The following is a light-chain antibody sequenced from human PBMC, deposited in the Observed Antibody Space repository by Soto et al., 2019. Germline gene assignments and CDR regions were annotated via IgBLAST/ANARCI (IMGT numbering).Light chain of an antibody. J-gene: IGLJ1*01. CDR2: SNN. CDR1: SSNIGSNT. V-gene: IGLV1-44*01. CDR3: AAGDNTLNGSGV. Sequence: QSVLTQPPSASGTPGQRVTISCSGSSSNIGSNTVNWYQQLPGTAPKLLIYSNNQRPPGVPARFSGSKSGTSASLPISGLQSEDEADYYWAAGDNTLNGSGVFGTGTKVTV.